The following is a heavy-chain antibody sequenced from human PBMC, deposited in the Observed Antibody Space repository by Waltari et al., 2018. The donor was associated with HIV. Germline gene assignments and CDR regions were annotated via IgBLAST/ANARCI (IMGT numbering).Heavy chain of an antibody. V-gene: IGHV3-74*01. CDR3: ARGYCSGGSCSGFDP. J-gene: IGHJ5*02. CDR2: INTDGSTT. Sequence: EVQLVESGGGLIQPGGSLRLSCTASGFPFSNYWRLWVRQAPGKGLVWVSRINTDGSTTNFADSVKCRFTISRDNAKNTLYLQMNSLRAEDTAVYYCARGYCSGGSCSGFDPRGQGTLVTVSS. D-gene: IGHD2-15*01. CDR1: GFPFSNYW.